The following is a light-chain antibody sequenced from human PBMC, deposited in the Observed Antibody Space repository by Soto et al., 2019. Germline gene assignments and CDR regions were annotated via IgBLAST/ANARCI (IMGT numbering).Light chain of an antibody. CDR1: QSVGSN. CDR3: QQFNVWHRT. J-gene: IGKJ1*01. CDR2: GAS. Sequence: EIVMRQSPATLSVSPGERATLSCRASQSVGSNLAWYQQKPGQAPRLLIYGASTRATDIPARFSGSGSGTEFALIINSLQSEDSAVYFCQQFNVWHRTFGQGTKV. V-gene: IGKV3-15*01.